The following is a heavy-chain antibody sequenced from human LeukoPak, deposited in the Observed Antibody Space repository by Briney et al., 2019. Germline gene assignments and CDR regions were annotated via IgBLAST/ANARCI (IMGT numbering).Heavy chain of an antibody. V-gene: IGHV3-49*03. CDR3: TRSDLGGSRKNDY. Sequence: GGSLRLSCTASGFTFGDYAMSWFRQAPGKGLEWVGFIRSKAYGGTTEYAASVKGRFTISRDDSKSIAYLQMNSLKTEDTAVYYCTRSDLGGSRKNDYWGQGTLVTVSS. CDR2: IRSKAYGGTT. CDR1: GFTFGDYA. J-gene: IGHJ4*02. D-gene: IGHD3-16*01.